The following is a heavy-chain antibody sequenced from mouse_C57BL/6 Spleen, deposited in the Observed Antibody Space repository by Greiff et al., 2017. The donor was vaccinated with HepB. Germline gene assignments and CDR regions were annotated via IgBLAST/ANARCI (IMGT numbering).Heavy chain of an antibody. D-gene: IGHD3-3*01. V-gene: IGHV5-17*01. J-gene: IGHJ3*01. CDR2: ISSGSSTI. CDR1: GFTFSDYG. CDR3: ARGRAPAWFAY. Sequence: EVNVVESGGGLVKPGGSLKLSCAASGFTFSDYGMHWVRQAPEKGLEWVAYISSGSSTIYYADTVKGRFTISRDNAKNTLFLQMTSLRSEDTAMYYCARGRAPAWFAYWGQGTLVTVSA.